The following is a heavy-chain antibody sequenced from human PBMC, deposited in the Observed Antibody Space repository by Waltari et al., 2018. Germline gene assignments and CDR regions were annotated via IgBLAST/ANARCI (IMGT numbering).Heavy chain of an antibody. J-gene: IGHJ4*02. V-gene: IGHV1-2*02. D-gene: IGHD2-2*01. CDR1: GYTFTGYN. CDR3: ARGSLILPAGTKNIDY. Sequence: QVQLVQYGAEVKKPGASVKVSCKASGYTFTGYNMHWVRQAPGQGLEWMGWINPNSGGTNYAQKFQGRVTMTRDTSISTAYMELSRLRSDDTAVYYCARGSLILPAGTKNIDYWGQGTLVTVPS. CDR2: INPNSGGT.